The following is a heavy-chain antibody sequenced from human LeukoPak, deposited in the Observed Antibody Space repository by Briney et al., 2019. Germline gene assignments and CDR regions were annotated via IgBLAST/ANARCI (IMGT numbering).Heavy chain of an antibody. CDR2: VYYSGTT. J-gene: IGHJ6*03. D-gene: IGHD3-22*01. CDR3: ARGLAPYSYEYTGHDPYYYYNMDV. CDR1: GGSISSSTYY. V-gene: IGHV4-39*07. Sequence: PSETLSLTCSVSGGSISSSTYYWGWIRQPPGKGLEWIGSVYYSGTTTYNPSLESRVTISVDTSKNQFSLKLGSVTAADTAVYYCARGLAPYSYEYTGHDPYYYYNMDVWGKGTTIIISS.